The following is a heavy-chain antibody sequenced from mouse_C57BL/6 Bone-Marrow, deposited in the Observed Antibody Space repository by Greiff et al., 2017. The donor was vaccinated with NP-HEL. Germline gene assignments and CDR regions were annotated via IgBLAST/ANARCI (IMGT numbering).Heavy chain of an antibody. CDR3: AREGAYYAMDY. V-gene: IGHV1-69*01. CDR1: GYTFTSYW. J-gene: IGHJ4*01. CDR2: IDPSDSYT. Sequence: QLQQPGAELVMPGASVKLSCKASGYTFTSYWMHWVKQRPGQGLEWIGEIDPSDSYTNYNQKFKGKSTLTVDKSSSTAYMQLSSLTSEDSAVYYCAREGAYYAMDYWGQGTSVTVSS.